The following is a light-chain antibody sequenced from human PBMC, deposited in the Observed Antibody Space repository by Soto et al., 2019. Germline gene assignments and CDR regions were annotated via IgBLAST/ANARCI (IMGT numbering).Light chain of an antibody. J-gene: IGKJ4*01. CDR2: KAS. V-gene: IGKV1-5*03. CDR1: QSISTW. Sequence: IQMTQAPATLPASVGDRVTITCLSNQSISTWLAWYQQKPGKAPNLLIYKASRLETGVPSRFSGSGSGTEFTLTISFLQPDDFATYYCQQYNSYSPLTFGGGTKVDIK. CDR3: QQYNSYSPLT.